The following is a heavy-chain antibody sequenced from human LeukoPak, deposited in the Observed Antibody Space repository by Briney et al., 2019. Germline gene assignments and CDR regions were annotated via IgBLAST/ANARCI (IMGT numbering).Heavy chain of an antibody. J-gene: IGHJ4*02. CDR1: GFTFSTYW. D-gene: IGHD6-19*01. V-gene: IGHV3-7*01. CDR3: ARAVIAVALDH. CDR2: IKQDGSDK. Sequence: GGSLRLSCEASGFTFSTYWMTWVRQAPGKGLEWVANIKQDGSDKYYVDSVKGRFTISRDNAKNSLYLQMNSLRAEDTAIYYCARAVIAVALDHWGQGTLVTVSS.